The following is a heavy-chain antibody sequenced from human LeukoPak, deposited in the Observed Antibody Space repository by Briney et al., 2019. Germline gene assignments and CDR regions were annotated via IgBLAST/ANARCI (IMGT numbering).Heavy chain of an antibody. J-gene: IGHJ6*03. CDR2: IYPGDSDS. Sequence: GESLKISCKGSGYNFTTYWIGWVRQMPGKGLEWMGIIYPGDSDSRYSPSFQGQVAISADKSISTAYLQWSTLKASDTAMYYCARIASELWFGELHPRGYYYYYMDVWGKGTTVTVSS. CDR3: ARIASELWFGELHPRGYYYYYMDV. CDR1: GYNFTTYW. D-gene: IGHD3-10*01. V-gene: IGHV5-51*01.